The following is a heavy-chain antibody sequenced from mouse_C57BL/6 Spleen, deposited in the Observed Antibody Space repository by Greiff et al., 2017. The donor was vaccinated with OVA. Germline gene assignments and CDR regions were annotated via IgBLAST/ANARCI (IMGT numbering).Heavy chain of an antibody. Sequence: VQLQQSGAELVKPGASVKLSCTASGFNIKDYYMHWVKQRTEQGLEWIGRIDPEAGETKYAPKFQGKATITSDTSSNTAYLQLSSLTSEDTAVYYCAVYYGSFDYWGQGTTLTVSS. J-gene: IGHJ2*01. D-gene: IGHD1-1*01. CDR3: AVYYGSFDY. V-gene: IGHV14-2*01. CDR1: GFNIKDYY. CDR2: IDPEAGET.